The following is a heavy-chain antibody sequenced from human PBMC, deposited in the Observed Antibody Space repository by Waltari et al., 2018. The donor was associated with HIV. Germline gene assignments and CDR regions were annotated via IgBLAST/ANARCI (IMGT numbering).Heavy chain of an antibody. J-gene: IGHJ3*02. CDR3: ARDRFRGAFDS. Sequence: QVQLQESGPGLVKLSGTLSLSCAVSGGSINNNNWWSWVRQPPGKGLEWIGEIYHSGSTYYNPSLKSRVSISLDRSKNQFSLKLSSVTAADTAVYYCARDRFRGAFDSWGQGTMVTVSS. V-gene: IGHV4-4*02. CDR2: IYHSGST. D-gene: IGHD3-10*01. CDR1: GGSINNNNW.